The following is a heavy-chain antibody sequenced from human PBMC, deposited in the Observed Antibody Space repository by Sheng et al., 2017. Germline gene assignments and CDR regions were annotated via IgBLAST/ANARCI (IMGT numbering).Heavy chain of an antibody. J-gene: IGHJ4*02. V-gene: IGHV1-18*01. CDR1: GYTFTIYG. CDR2: ISAYNGNT. Sequence: QVQLEQSGAEVKKPGASVRVSCKTSGYTFTIYGITWVRQAPGQGLEWMGWISAYNGNTHYAQKFQGRVTMTTDTSTSTAYMELRSLRSDDTAVYYCARSPRGEXVAGMVDYWGQGTLVTVSS. D-gene: IGHD6-19*01. CDR3: ARSPRGEXVAGMVDY.